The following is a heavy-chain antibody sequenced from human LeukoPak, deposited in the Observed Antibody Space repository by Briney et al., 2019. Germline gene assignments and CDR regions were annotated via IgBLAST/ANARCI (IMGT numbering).Heavy chain of an antibody. V-gene: IGHV1-18*01. CDR2: ISCYNGDT. J-gene: IGHJ4*02. Sequence: ASVKVSCKASGYTFTSYGISWVRQAPGQGLEWVAWISCYNGDTRYAQKFQGRVTVTTDTSTSTVYMELRSLRSDDTAVYYCARDGGTAGYSSGSDYWGQGTRVTVSS. D-gene: IGHD5-18*01. CDR3: ARDGGTAGYSSGSDY. CDR1: GYTFTSYG.